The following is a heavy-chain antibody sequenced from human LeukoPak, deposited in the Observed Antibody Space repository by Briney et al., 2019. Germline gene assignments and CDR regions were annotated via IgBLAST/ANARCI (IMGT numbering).Heavy chain of an antibody. D-gene: IGHD3-10*01. V-gene: IGHV3-21*01. CDR2: ISGNNNYI. J-gene: IGHJ4*02. Sequence: GGSLILSCTASGFMFTSYTMSWVREAPGKGLEWLSSISGNNNYIYHAPSLKGRFTISRDDAQNSVYLQMNSLKDEDTAVYYCARSRSSSPYDKNLNYWGQGTLVIVSS. CDR3: ARSRSSSPYDKNLNY. CDR1: GFMFTSYT.